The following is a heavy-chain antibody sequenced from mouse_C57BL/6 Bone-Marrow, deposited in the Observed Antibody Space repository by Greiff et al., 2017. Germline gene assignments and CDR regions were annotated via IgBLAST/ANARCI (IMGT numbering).Heavy chain of an antibody. V-gene: IGHV1-81*01. D-gene: IGHD2-4*01. CDR2: IYPRSGNT. Sequence: QVHVKQSGAELARPGASVKLSCKASGYTFTSYGISWVKQRTGQGLEWIGEIYPRSGNTYYTAKFKGKATLTADKSSSTAYMELRSLTSEDSAVYFCARFRLRVAYWGQGTLVTVSA. J-gene: IGHJ3*01. CDR3: ARFRLRVAY. CDR1: GYTFTSYG.